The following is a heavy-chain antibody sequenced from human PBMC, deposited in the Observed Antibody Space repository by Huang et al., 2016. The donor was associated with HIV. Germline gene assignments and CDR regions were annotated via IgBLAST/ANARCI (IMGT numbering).Heavy chain of an antibody. CDR2: SGSDSGDT. Sequence: QVQLVQSGGEVMQPGASVRVSCKASGYDFGSYGMSWGGQAPGQGHGWLGWSGSDSGDTRYEQKLQCRVTMTTDTSTTTTDMERRSLRSDDTAMYYCARDPYYSNRWKRNDASFLWGQGTMITVSS. D-gene: IGHD4-4*01. V-gene: IGHV1-18*01. J-gene: IGHJ3*01. CDR3: ARDPYYSNRWKRNDASFL. CDR1: GYDFGSYG.